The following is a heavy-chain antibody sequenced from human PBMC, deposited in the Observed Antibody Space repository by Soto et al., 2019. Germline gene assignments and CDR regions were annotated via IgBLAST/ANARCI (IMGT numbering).Heavy chain of an antibody. CDR2: IWYDGSNK. J-gene: IGHJ4*02. V-gene: IGHV3-33*01. CDR1: GFTFSSYG. Sequence: QVQLVESGGGVVQPGRSLRLSCAASGFTFSSYGMHWVRQAPGKGLEWVAVIWYDGSNKYYADSVKGRFTISRDNSKTTLYLQMNSLRGEDTAVYYCARWGIAAGDYWGQGALVTVSS. CDR3: ARWGIAAGDY. D-gene: IGHD6-13*01.